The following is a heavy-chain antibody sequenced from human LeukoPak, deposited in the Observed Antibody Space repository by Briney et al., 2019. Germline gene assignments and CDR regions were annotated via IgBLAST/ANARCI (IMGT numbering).Heavy chain of an antibody. CDR1: GGSISNYY. D-gene: IGHD5-18*01. J-gene: IGHJ4*02. Sequence: SETLSLTCTVSGGSISNYYWSWIRQPAGEGLEWIGRIYTTGSTNYNPSLKSRVTVSVDTSKNQFSLKLTSVAAADTAMYYCARDLHSSFDYWGQGTLVTVSS. CDR2: IYTTGST. V-gene: IGHV4-4*07. CDR3: ARDLHSSFDY.